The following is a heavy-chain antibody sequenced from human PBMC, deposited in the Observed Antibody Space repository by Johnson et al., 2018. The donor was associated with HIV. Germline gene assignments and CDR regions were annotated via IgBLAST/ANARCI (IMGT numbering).Heavy chain of an antibody. D-gene: IGHD6-19*01. CDR2: ISYDASNK. J-gene: IGHJ3*02. V-gene: IGHV3-30-3*01. CDR3: ATDIAVGGAFDI. Sequence: QVQLVESGGGVVHPGRSLRVSCAASGFTFSDHAIHWVRQAPGKGLEWVAVISYDASNKYYGDSVKGRFTISRDNSKKKVFLQMNSLRHEDTAVYYCATDIAVGGAFDIWGQGTMVTVSS. CDR1: GFTFSDHA.